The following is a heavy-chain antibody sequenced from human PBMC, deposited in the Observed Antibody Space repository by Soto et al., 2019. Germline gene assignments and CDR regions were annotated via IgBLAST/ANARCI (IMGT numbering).Heavy chain of an antibody. D-gene: IGHD2-8*02. CDR2: IYHSGTT. Sequence: XETLSLTCAVSGLSFSSYDWSWIRQPPGKGLEWIGYIYHSGTTNYNPSLKSRVTISVDTSKNQFSLKLTSVTAADTAVFYCARVSRGAYLLTVSLRGMDAWGQGTTVTVSS. CDR3: ARVSRGAYLLTVSLRGMDA. CDR1: GLSFSSYD. J-gene: IGHJ6*02. V-gene: IGHV4-34*01.